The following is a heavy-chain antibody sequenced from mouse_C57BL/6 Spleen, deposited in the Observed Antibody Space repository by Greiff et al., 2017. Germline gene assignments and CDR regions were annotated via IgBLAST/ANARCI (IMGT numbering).Heavy chain of an antibody. CDR2: IYPGDGDT. Sequence: QVQLQQSGPELVKPGASVKISCKASGYAFSSSWMNWVKQRPGKGLEWIGRIYPGDGDTNYNGKFKGKATLTADKSSSTAYMQLSSLTSEDSAVYFCARSGSYYYGSSYDYFDNWGQGTTLTVSS. J-gene: IGHJ2*01. D-gene: IGHD1-1*01. CDR3: ARSGSYYYGSSYDYFDN. CDR1: GYAFSSSW. V-gene: IGHV1-82*01.